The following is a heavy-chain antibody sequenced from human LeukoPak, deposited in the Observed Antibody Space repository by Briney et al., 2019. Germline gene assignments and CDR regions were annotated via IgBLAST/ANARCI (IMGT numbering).Heavy chain of an antibody. CDR3: ARTPSLTASGYDY. CDR1: GYTFINYH. CDR2: INPNTGDR. D-gene: IGHD2-21*02. Sequence: ASLKVSFKASGYTFINYHINWVRQAPGQGLEGMGLINPNTGDRGYAQKFQGRVSITSATSISTAYMELGNPRSEDTAAYFCARTPSLTASGYDYWGQGTLVTVSS. J-gene: IGHJ4*02. V-gene: IGHV1-8*03.